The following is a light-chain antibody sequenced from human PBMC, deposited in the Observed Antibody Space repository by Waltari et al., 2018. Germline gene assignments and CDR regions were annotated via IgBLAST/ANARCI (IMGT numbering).Light chain of an antibody. V-gene: IGLV3-21*02. Sequence: SYMLTQPPSVSVAPGQTAGITCDGDNLGSDGVHWYQQKHGQAPVLVVHEDSDRPSGVPERVSASTSGNRATLTISRVEAGDEADYYCQVWDSSSDLRVFGGGTKLTVL. CDR2: EDS. CDR3: QVWDSSSDLRV. CDR1: NLGSDG. J-gene: IGLJ3*02.